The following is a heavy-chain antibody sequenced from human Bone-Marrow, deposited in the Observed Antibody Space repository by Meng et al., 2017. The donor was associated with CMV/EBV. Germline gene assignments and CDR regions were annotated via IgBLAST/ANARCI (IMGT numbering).Heavy chain of an antibody. D-gene: IGHD4-17*01. V-gene: IGHV1-69*10. Sequence: SVKVSCKASGDTFSSYAISWVRQAPGQGLEWVGGIIPIPGIAIYAQKFQGRVTMTRDTSTSTVYMELSSLRSEDTAVYYCARSESTVTTLDYWGQGTLVTVSS. J-gene: IGHJ4*02. CDR2: IIPIPGIA. CDR3: ARSESTVTTLDY. CDR1: GDTFSSYA.